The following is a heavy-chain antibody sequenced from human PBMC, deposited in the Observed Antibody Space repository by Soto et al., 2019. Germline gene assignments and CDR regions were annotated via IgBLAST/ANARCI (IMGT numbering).Heavy chain of an antibody. D-gene: IGHD2-21*01. V-gene: IGHV3-7*04. J-gene: IGHJ4*02. CDR2: IKQAGSEK. Sequence: EVQLVESGGGLVQPGGSLRLSCVASGFTFNTFWMSWVRQAPGKGLEWVASIKQAGSEKYYVYSVKGRFTISRDNAKNSLYRQVNSLGGEDAAVYYCAWLLWRWGHWGQGTLVNVSS. CDR1: GFTFNTFW. CDR3: AWLLWRWGH.